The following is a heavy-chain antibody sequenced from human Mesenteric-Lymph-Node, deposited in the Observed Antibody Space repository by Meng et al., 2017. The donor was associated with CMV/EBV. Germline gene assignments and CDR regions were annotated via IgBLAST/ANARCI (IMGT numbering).Heavy chain of an antibody. J-gene: IGHJ4*02. V-gene: IGHV3-30-3*01. Sequence: SCTASGLTFSNFAMHWVRQAPGKGPEWVAAISNAGSSKYYADSVKGRFTISRDYSKNTVYLEMSSLRDEDTALYHCARDGGGFSSSPFDSWGQGTLVTVSS. CDR2: ISNAGSSK. CDR1: GLTFSNFA. CDR3: ARDGGGFSSSPFDS. D-gene: IGHD3-16*01.